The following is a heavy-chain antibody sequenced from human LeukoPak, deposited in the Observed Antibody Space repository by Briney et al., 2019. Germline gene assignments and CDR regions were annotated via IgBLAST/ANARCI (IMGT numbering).Heavy chain of an antibody. Sequence: ASVKVSCKASGYTFTGYFTHWVRQAPGQGLEWMGLINPNSGATNYAQKFQDRVTMTRDTSITTAYMELSRLNSDDTAVYYCVRVASGYNYGSWFDPWGQGTLVTVSS. V-gene: IGHV1-2*02. D-gene: IGHD5-18*01. CDR1: GYTFTGYF. CDR2: INPNSGAT. J-gene: IGHJ5*02. CDR3: VRVASGYNYGSWFDP.